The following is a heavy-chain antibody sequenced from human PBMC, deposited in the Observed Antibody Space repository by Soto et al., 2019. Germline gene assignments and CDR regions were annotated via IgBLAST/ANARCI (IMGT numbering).Heavy chain of an antibody. V-gene: IGHV1-2*02. CDR3: ATSLSTIAARPDY. D-gene: IGHD6-6*01. J-gene: IGHJ4*02. Sequence: QVQLVQSGAEVKKPGASVKVSCTSFGYTFTDYFIHWVRQAPGQGLEWMGYINPNTGGTNYAQKFQGRVTMARDTSITSAYMELSWLTSDDTAVYYCATSLSTIAARPDYWGQGTLVTVSS. CDR1: GYTFTDYF. CDR2: INPNTGGT.